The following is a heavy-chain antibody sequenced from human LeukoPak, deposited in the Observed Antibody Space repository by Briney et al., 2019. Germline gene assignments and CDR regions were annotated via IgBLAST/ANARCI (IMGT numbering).Heavy chain of an antibody. J-gene: IGHJ4*02. D-gene: IGHD6-19*01. CDR3: AKSTIGILNSSGWWDELYFDY. V-gene: IGHV3-23*01. Sequence: PGGSLRLSCAASGFTFSSYAMSWVRQAPGKGLEWVSAISGSGGSTYYADSVKGRFTISRDNSKNTLYLQMNSLRAEDTAAYYCAKSTIGILNSSGWWDELYFDYWGQGTLVTVSS. CDR1: GFTFSSYA. CDR2: ISGSGGST.